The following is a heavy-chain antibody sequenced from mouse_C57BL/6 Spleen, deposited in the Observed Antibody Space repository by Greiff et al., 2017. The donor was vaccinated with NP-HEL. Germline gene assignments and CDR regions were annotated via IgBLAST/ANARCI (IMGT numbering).Heavy chain of an antibody. CDR2: IYPRSGNT. CDR1: GYTFTSYG. V-gene: IGHV1-81*01. J-gene: IGHJ3*01. CDR3: ARSGITVSLFAY. D-gene: IGHD1-3*01. Sequence: QVQLQQSGAELARPGASVKLSCKASGYTFTSYGISWVKQRTGQGLEWIGEIYPRSGNTYYNEKFKGKATLTADKSSSTAYMELRSLTSEDSAVYFCARSGITVSLFAYWGQGTLVTVSA.